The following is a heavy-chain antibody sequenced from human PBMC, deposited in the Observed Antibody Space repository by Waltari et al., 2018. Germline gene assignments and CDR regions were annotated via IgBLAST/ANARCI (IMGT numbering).Heavy chain of an antibody. CDR2: IRYDGSNK. Sequence: QVQLVESGGGVVQPGGSLRLSCAASGFPFSSHAMHWVRPAPGKGLELVAFIRYDGSNKYYADSVKGRFTISRDNSKNTLYLQMNSLRAEDTAVYYCAKDSYSSLYYYYYYMDVWGKGTTVTISS. CDR3: AKDSYSSLYYYYYYMDV. D-gene: IGHD6-13*01. V-gene: IGHV3-30*02. CDR1: GFPFSSHA. J-gene: IGHJ6*03.